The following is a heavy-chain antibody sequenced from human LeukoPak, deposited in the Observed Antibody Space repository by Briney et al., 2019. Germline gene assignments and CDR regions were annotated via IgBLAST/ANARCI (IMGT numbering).Heavy chain of an antibody. J-gene: IGHJ1*01. V-gene: IGHV3-7*03. CDR3: AREAYCSSTSCYNAEYSQH. CDR2: IKQDGSEK. CDR1: GFTFSSYW. Sequence: GGSLRLSCAASGFTFSSYWMSWVRQAPGKGLEWVANIKQDGSEKYYVDSVKGRFTISRDNAKNSLYLQMNSLRAEDTAVYYCAREAYCSSTSCYNAEYSQHWGQGTLVTVSS. D-gene: IGHD2-2*02.